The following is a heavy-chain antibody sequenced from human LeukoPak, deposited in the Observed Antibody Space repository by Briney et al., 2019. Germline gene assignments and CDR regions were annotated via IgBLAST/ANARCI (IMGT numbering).Heavy chain of an antibody. CDR1: GGSISSYY. D-gene: IGHD6-13*01. V-gene: IGHV4-59*01. CDR3: ARAPIAAAGKGVFDY. CDR2: IYYSGST. Sequence: SETLSLTCTVSGGSISSYYWSWIRQPPGKGLEWIGYIYYSGSTNYNPSLKSRVTISVDTSKNQFSLKLSSVTAADTAVYYCARAPIAAAGKGVFDYWGQGTLVTVSS. J-gene: IGHJ4*02.